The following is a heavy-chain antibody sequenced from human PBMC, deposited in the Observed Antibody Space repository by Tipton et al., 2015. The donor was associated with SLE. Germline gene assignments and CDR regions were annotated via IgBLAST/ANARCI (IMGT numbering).Heavy chain of an antibody. Sequence: SLRLSCAASGFTFNTHAMTWVRQAPGKGLEWVSIIYSAGSSFYGDSVKGRFTISRDNSKNMLYLQMTRLSPEDTAVYFCAKDLGTYEYGSGVRSQNDHWGPGTLVTVSS. CDR2: IYSAGSS. CDR1: GFTFNTHA. V-gene: IGHV3-23*03. D-gene: IGHD3-10*01. CDR3: AKDLGTYEYGSGVRSQNDH. J-gene: IGHJ4*02.